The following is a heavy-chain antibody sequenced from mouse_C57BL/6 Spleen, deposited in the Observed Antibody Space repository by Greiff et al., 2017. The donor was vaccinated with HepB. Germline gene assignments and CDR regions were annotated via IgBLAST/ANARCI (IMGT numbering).Heavy chain of an antibody. CDR1: GFSLTSYG. V-gene: IGHV2-6*03. CDR2: IWSDGST. J-gene: IGHJ4*01. CDR3: ARRGNCNDAMDY. Sequence: VKLQESGPGLVAPSQSLSITCTVSGFSLTSYGVHWVRQPPGKGLEWLVVIWSDGSTTYNSALKSRLSISKDNSKSQVFLKMNSLQTDDTAMYYCARRGNCNDAMDYWGQGTSVTVSS.